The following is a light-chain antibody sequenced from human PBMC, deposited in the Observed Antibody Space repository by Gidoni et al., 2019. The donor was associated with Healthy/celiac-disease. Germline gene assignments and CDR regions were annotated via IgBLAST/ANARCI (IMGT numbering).Light chain of an antibody. V-gene: IGKV3-11*01. CDR2: DAS. Sequence: EIVLTQSPATLSLSPGERATLSCRASQSVSSYLAWYQQKPGQAPRLLIYDASNRATGIPARFSGSVSGTDFTLTISSLEPEDFAVYYCQQRSNWPPWWTFGQGTKVEIK. J-gene: IGKJ1*01. CDR1: QSVSSY. CDR3: QQRSNWPPWWT.